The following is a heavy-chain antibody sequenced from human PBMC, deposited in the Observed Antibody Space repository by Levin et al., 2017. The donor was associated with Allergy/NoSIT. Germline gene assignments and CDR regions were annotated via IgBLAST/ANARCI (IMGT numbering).Heavy chain of an antibody. Sequence: GESLKISCKGSGYSFTSYWIGWVRQMPGKGLEWMGIIYPGDSDTRYSPSFQGQVTLSADKSLSTAYLQWSSLKASDTAMYYCARHNSHEEKTREQLAPPLYYYGMDVWGQGTTVTVSS. V-gene: IGHV5-51*01. CDR1: GYSFTSYW. CDR3: ARHNSHEEKTREQLAPPLYYYGMDV. J-gene: IGHJ6*01. D-gene: IGHD6-6*01. CDR2: IYPGDSDT.